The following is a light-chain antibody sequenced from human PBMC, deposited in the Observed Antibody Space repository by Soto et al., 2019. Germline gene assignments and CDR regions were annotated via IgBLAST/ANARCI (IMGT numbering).Light chain of an antibody. CDR2: GAS. Sequence: EKVITPSPGPLSVSPGGRATPSFRASQSISGNLVWYQQKPGQAPRLLIYGASTRATGIPARFSGSGSGTDFTLTISSLEPDDFAVYYCQQRSSWPITFGQGTRLEIK. V-gene: IGKV3-15*01. CDR1: QSISGN. J-gene: IGKJ5*01. CDR3: QQRSSWPIT.